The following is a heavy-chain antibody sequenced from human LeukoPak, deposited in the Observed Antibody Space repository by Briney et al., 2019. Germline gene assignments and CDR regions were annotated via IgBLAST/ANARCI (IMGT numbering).Heavy chain of an antibody. V-gene: IGHV1-2*02. CDR3: ATHLTVADAFDV. Sequence: ASVTVSCKASVYTFIDYYFHWVRQAPGQGLEWMGWINPKSAATNYAQKFQGRVTMTRDTSISTAYMDLSGLRSDDTAVYYCATHLTVADAFDVWGQGTMVTVSS. CDR2: INPKSAAT. J-gene: IGHJ3*01. CDR1: VYTFIDYY. D-gene: IGHD6-19*01.